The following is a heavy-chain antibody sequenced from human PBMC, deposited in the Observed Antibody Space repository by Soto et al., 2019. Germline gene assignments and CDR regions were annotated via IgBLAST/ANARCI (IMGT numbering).Heavy chain of an antibody. Sequence: QVQLVQSGAEVKKPGASVKVSCKASGYTFTSYGISWVRQDPGQGLEWMGWISAYNGNTNYAQKLQGRVTMTTDTSTVTAYSELRSLRSDHTSLYYCARLIAVAETCWYFDLCGRGTLVTVSS. CDR2: ISAYNGNT. V-gene: IGHV1-18*01. D-gene: IGHD6-19*01. J-gene: IGHJ2*01. CDR3: ARLIAVAETCWYFDL. CDR1: GYTFTSYG.